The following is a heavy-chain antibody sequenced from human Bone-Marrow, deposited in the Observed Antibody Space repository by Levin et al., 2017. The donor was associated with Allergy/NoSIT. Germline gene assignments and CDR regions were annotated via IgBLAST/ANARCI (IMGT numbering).Heavy chain of an antibody. J-gene: IGHJ4*02. CDR3: ARHGYYGSGSYYSVDY. CDR2: IDPSDSYT. Sequence: GESLKISCKGSGYSFTSYWISWVRQMPGKGLEWMGRIDPSDSYTNYSPSFQGHVTISADKSISTAYLQWSSLKASDTAMYYCARHGYYGSGSYYSVDYWGQGTLVTVSS. D-gene: IGHD3-10*01. CDR1: GYSFTSYW. V-gene: IGHV5-10-1*01.